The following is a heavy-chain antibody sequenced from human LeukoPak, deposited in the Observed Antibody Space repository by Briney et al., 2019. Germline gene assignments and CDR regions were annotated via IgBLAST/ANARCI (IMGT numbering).Heavy chain of an antibody. D-gene: IGHD2-15*01. CDR3: AREDFVVVVAALDV. CDR1: GFTFSSYS. Sequence: PGGSLRLSCADSGFTFSSYSMNWVRQAPGKGLEWVSSISSSSSYIYYADSVKGRFTISRDNAKNSLYLQMNSLRAEDTAVYYCAREDFVVVVAALDVWGKGTTVTVSS. CDR2: ISSSSSYI. J-gene: IGHJ6*04. V-gene: IGHV3-21*01.